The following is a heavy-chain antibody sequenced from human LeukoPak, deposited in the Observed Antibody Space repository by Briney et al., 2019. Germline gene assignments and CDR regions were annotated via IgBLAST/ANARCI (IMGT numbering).Heavy chain of an antibody. J-gene: IGHJ4*02. CDR3: ARDQDGGNSRWGIDY. Sequence: GGSLRLSCAASGFTFSSYNMNWVRQAPGKGLEWVSSISSSSSYIYYADSVKGRFTISRDNAKNSLYLQMNSLRAEDTAVYCCARDQDGGNSRWGIDYWGQGTLVTVSS. CDR2: ISSSSSYI. V-gene: IGHV3-21*01. CDR1: GFTFSSYN. D-gene: IGHD4-23*01.